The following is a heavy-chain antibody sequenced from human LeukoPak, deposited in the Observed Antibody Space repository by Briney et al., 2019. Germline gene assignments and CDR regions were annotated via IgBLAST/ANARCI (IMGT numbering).Heavy chain of an antibody. Sequence: ASVKVSCKASGYTFTGYYMHWVRQALGQGLEWMGWINPNSGGTNYAQKFQGRVTMTRDTSISTAYMELSRLRSDDTAVYFCAKEYGYDYNYFYSMDVWGKGTTVTISS. CDR1: GYTFTGYY. D-gene: IGHD1-1*01. CDR2: INPNSGGT. J-gene: IGHJ6*03. CDR3: AKEYGYDYNYFYSMDV. V-gene: IGHV1-2*02.